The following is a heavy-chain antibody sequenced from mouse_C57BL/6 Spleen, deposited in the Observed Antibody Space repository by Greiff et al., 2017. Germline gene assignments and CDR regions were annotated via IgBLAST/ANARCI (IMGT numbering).Heavy chain of an antibody. CDR1: GYTFTDPT. J-gene: IGHJ4*01. V-gene: IGHV1-78*01. Sequence: VKLMESDAELVKPGASVKISCKVSGYTFTDPTIHWMKQRPEQGLEWIGQIYPRDGSTKYNEKFKGKATLTADKSSSTAYMQLNSLTSEDYAVYFCARSGDGTENAMDYWGQGTSVTVSS. D-gene: IGHD1-1*01. CDR3: ARSGDGTENAMDY. CDR2: IYPRDGST.